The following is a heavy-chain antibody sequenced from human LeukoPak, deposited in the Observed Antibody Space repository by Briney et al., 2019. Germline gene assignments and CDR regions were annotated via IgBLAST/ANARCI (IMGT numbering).Heavy chain of an antibody. V-gene: IGHV3-48*03. CDR1: GFNFSSYE. J-gene: IGHJ4*02. CDR2: ISTSGSTI. CDR3: GRGDYSSSWYLDH. Sequence: GGSLRLSCEASGFNFSSYEMIWVRQAPGKGLEWISYISTSGSTIYYGDSVEGRFTISRDNAKNSLYLQMNSLRAEDTAVYYCGRGDYSSSWYLDHWGQGTLVTVSS. D-gene: IGHD6-13*01.